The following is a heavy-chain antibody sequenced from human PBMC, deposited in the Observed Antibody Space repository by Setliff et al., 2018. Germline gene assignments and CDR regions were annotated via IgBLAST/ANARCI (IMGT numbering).Heavy chain of an antibody. CDR1: GYTLSKYY. Sequence: ASVKVSCKASGYTLSKYYMHWVRQAPGQGLEWMGIINPSGGLTKYAQKFQGRVTMTSDTSTNTVYLEVSSLRSEDTAVYFCARDRFYNSWSGTSITAPHDAFDIWGQGTMGTVS. CDR3: ARDRFYNSWSGTSITAPHDAFDI. V-gene: IGHV1-46*03. D-gene: IGHD3-3*01. CDR2: INPSGGLT. J-gene: IGHJ3*02.